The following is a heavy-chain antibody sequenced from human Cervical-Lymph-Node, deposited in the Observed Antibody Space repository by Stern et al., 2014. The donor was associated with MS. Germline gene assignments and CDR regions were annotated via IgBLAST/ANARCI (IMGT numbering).Heavy chain of an antibody. CDR2: INPSGGST. CDR1: GYTFTSYY. V-gene: IGHV1-46*01. D-gene: IGHD3-9*01. J-gene: IGHJ6*02. Sequence: QLVQSGAEVKKPGASVKVSCKASGYTFTSYYMHWVRQAPGQGLEWMGIINPSGGSTSYAQKFQGRVTMTRDTSTSTVYMELSSLRSEDTAVYYCARDRYYDILTGYYPRVYYYYGMDVWGQGTTVTVSS. CDR3: ARDRYYDILTGYYPRVYYYYGMDV.